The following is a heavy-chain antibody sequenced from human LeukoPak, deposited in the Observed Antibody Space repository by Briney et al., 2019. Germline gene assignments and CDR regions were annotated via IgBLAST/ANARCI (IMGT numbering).Heavy chain of an antibody. CDR1: GFTFSNYA. Sequence: GGSLRLSCAASGFTFSNYAMRWVRQAPGKGLEWVSGISGSGDSTYYADSVKGRFTISRDNSKNTLYLQMNSLRAEDTAVYYCAKDSPIRYDSSGYYHTLDYWGQGTLVTVSS. CDR2: ISGSGDST. V-gene: IGHV3-23*01. D-gene: IGHD3-22*01. J-gene: IGHJ4*02. CDR3: AKDSPIRYDSSGYYHTLDY.